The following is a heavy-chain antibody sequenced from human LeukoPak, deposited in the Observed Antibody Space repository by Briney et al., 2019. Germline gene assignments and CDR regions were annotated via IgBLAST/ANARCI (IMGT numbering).Heavy chain of an antibody. Sequence: SVKVSCKASGGTFSSYAISWVRQAPGQGLEWMGGIIPIFGTANYAQKFQGRVTITADESTSTAYMELSSLRSEDTAVYYCASSTEPAATDYYYYGMDVWGKGTTVTVSS. CDR1: GGTFSSYA. D-gene: IGHD2-2*01. CDR3: ASSTEPAATDYYYYGMDV. J-gene: IGHJ6*04. CDR2: IIPIFGTA. V-gene: IGHV1-69*13.